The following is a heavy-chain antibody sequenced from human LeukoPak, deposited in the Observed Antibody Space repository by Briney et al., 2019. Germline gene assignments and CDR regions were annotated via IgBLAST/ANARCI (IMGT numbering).Heavy chain of an antibody. V-gene: IGHV4-4*02. CDR2: IYHSGST. Sequence: SETLSLTCAVSGGSISSSNGWSGGRRPPGKGVEWSGEIYHSGSTNYNPSLKSRVTISVHKSKNQFSLKLSSVTAADTAVYYCASGRGVRAATGDSYYYYGMAVWRQGPTVTVSS. D-gene: IGHD6-13*01. CDR1: GGSISSSNG. CDR3: ASGRGVRAATGDSYYYYGMAV. J-gene: IGHJ6*02.